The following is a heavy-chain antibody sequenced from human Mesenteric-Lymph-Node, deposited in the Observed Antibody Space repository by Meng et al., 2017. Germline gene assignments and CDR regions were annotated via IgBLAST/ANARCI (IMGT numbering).Heavy chain of an antibody. D-gene: IGHD3-10*01. V-gene: IGHV4-59*08. CDR1: GGSISSYY. Sequence: QLQESGPGLVKHSETLSLTCTVSGGSISSYYWSWIRQPPGKGLEWIGHIYYSGSTNYNPSLKSRVTISVDTSKNQFSLKLSSVTATDTAVYYCARQSGYFDYWGQGTLVTVSS. CDR2: IYYSGST. J-gene: IGHJ4*02. CDR3: ARQSGYFDY.